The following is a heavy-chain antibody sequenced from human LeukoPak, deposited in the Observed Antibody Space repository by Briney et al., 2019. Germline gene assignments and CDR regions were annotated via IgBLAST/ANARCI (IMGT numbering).Heavy chain of an antibody. Sequence: ASVKVSCKASGYTFTTLDINWVRQATGQGLEWMGWINPNSGNTGSAQKFQGKVTITRDTSISTAHMELSSLRAEDTAVYYCARVDGSADYWGQGTLVTVSS. D-gene: IGHD2-15*01. J-gene: IGHJ4*02. CDR1: GYTFTTLD. CDR2: INPNSGNT. CDR3: ARVDGSADY. V-gene: IGHV1-8*03.